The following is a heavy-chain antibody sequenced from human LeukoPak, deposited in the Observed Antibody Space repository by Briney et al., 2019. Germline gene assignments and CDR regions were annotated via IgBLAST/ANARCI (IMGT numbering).Heavy chain of an antibody. CDR3: ARYSDTGYSSSWYSTPFDY. CDR1: GFTFRGYS. Sequence: GGSLRLSCAASGFTFRGYSMKWVRKAPGKGLEWVSSISSSSSYIYYADSVKGRFTISRDNAKNLLYLQMNSLRAEDTAVYYCARYSDTGYSSSWYSTPFDYWGQGTLVTVSS. CDR2: ISSSSSYI. V-gene: IGHV3-21*06. D-gene: IGHD6-13*01. J-gene: IGHJ4*02.